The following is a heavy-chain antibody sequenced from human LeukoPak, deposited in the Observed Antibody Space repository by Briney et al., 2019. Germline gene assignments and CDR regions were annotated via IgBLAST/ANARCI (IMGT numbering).Heavy chain of an antibody. V-gene: IGHV3-30*18. D-gene: IGHD1-26*01. J-gene: IGHJ4*02. CDR3: AKDFSVSGSTFDY. Sequence: GGSLRLSCAASGFTFSSYGMHWVRQAPGKGLEWVAVISYDGSNKYYADSVKGRFTISRDNSKNTLYLQMNSLRAEDTAVYYCAKDFSVSGSTFDYWGQGTLVTVSS. CDR1: GFTFSSYG. CDR2: ISYDGSNK.